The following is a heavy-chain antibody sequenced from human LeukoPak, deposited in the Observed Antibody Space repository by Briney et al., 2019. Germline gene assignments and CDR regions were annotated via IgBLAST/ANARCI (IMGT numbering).Heavy chain of an antibody. CDR3: ARLPTITFFDY. D-gene: IGHD5-12*01. J-gene: IGHJ4*02. CDR1: GASISSYY. Sequence: PSETLSLTCTVSGASISSYYWSWIRQPPGKGLEWIGYIYYSGSTSYNPSPKSRVTISVDTSKNQFSLKLSSVTAADTAVYYCARLPTITFFDYWGQGTLVTVSS. CDR2: IYYSGST. V-gene: IGHV4-59*04.